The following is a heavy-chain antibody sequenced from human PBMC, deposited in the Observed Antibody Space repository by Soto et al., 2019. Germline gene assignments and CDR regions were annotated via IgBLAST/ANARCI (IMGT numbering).Heavy chain of an antibody. CDR3: AKDRWYGSGGSCSTPDY. CDR2: ISYDGSNK. V-gene: IGHV3-30*18. CDR1: GFTFSDYG. D-gene: IGHD2-15*01. Sequence: QVQVVESGGGVVQPGRSLRLSCAASGFTFSDYGMHWVRQAPGKGLEWVAVISYDGSNKYYADSVKGRFTISRDNSKNXXYPQMNSLRAEDTAVYYCAKDRWYGSGGSCSTPDYWGQGTLVTVSS. J-gene: IGHJ4*02.